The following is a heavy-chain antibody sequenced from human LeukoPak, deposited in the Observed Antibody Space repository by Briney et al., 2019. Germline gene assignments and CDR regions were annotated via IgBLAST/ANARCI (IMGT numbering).Heavy chain of an antibody. CDR2: ISYDGTNK. CDR3: AKDDRGNEAPFDY. J-gene: IGHJ4*02. V-gene: IGHV3-30*18. CDR1: GFTFSNYD. Sequence: GGSLRLSCAASGFTFSNYDMHWVRQAPGKGLEWVAVISYDGTNKYYADSVKGRFTISRDNSKNTLHLQMNRLRAEDTAVYYCAKDDRGNEAPFDYWGQGTLVTVSS.